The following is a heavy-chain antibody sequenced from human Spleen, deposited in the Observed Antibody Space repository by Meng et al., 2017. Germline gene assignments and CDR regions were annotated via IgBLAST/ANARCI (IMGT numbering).Heavy chain of an antibody. J-gene: IGHJ4*02. CDR2: IYYSGST. D-gene: IGHD5-12*01. V-gene: IGHV4-4*07. CDR1: GGSISSYY. Sequence: ESLKISCTVSGGSISSYYWSWIRQPAGKGLEWIGSIYYSGSTYYNPSLKSRVTISRDTSKNQFSLKLNSVTAADTAVYYCARGVDIVATMGGAFDFWGQGTLVTVSS. CDR3: ARGVDIVATMGGAFDF.